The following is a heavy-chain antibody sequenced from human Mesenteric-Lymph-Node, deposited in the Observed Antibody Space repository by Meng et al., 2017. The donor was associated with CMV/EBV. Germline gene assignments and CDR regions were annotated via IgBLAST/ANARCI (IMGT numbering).Heavy chain of an antibody. CDR3: ATVQVGFRAFDI. D-gene: IGHD1-26*01. J-gene: IGHJ3*02. CDR2: FDPEDGET. Sequence: ASVKVSCKVSGYTLTELSMHWVRQAPGKGLEWMGGFDPEDGETIYAQKFQGRVTMTEDTSTDTVYMELSSLRSEDTAVYYCATVQVGFRAFDIWGQGTMVTVSS. CDR1: GYTLTELS. V-gene: IGHV1-24*01.